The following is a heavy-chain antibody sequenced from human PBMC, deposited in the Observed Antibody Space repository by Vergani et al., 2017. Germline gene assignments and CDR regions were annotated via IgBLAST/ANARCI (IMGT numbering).Heavy chain of an antibody. CDR2: IYHSGST. J-gene: IGHJ5*02. Sequence: QLQLQESGSGLVKPSQTLSLACAVSGGSISSGGYSWSWIRQPPGKGLEWIGYIYHSGSTYYNPSLKSRVNISVDRSKNQFSLKLSSVTAADTAVYYCARVLRLGPYLFDPWGQGTLVTVSS. CDR3: ARVLRLGPYLFDP. D-gene: IGHD3-3*01. V-gene: IGHV4-30-2*01. CDR1: GGSISSGGYS.